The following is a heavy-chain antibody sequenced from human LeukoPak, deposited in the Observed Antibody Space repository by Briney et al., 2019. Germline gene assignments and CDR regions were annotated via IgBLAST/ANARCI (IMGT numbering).Heavy chain of an antibody. CDR1: GGSISSSSYY. CDR2: IYYSGST. V-gene: IGHV4-39*07. J-gene: IGHJ4*02. CDR3: ARQGYSSGWCDY. Sequence: PSETLSLTCTVSGGSISSSSYYWGWIRQPPGKGLEWIGSIYYSGSTYYNPSLKSRVTISVDTSKNQFSLKLSSVTAADTAVYYCARQGYSSGWCDYWGQGTLVTVSS. D-gene: IGHD6-19*01.